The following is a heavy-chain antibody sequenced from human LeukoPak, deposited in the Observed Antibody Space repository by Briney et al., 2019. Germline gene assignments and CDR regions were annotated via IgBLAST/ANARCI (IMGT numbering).Heavy chain of an antibody. Sequence: GGSLRLSCAASGFTFSSYAMHWVRQAPGKGLEGVAVISYDGSNKYYADSVKGRFTISRDNPKNTLYLQMNSLRAEDTAGYYCASWEREAVAGHDAFDIWGQGTMVTVSS. V-gene: IGHV3-30-3*01. CDR2: ISYDGSNK. J-gene: IGHJ3*02. D-gene: IGHD6-19*01. CDR3: ASWEREAVAGHDAFDI. CDR1: GFTFSSYA.